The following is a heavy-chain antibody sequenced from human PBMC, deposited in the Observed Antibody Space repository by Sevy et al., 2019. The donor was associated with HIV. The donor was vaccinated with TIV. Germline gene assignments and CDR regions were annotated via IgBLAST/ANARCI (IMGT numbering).Heavy chain of an antibody. D-gene: IGHD6-19*01. CDR1: GFTVSTNY. J-gene: IGHJ4*02. CDR3: ARGEQWLSFNY. Sequence: GGSLRLSCAASGFTVSTNYLSWVRQAPGKGLEWVSVIYSGGTTYYADSVKGRFTISRDNSKNTLYLQMNSLRVEDTAIYYCARGEQWLSFNYWGQGTLVTVSS. CDR2: IYSGGTT. V-gene: IGHV3-53*01.